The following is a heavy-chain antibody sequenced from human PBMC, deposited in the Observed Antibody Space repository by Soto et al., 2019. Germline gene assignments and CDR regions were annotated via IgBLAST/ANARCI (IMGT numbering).Heavy chain of an antibody. CDR1: GFTFSSYA. V-gene: IGHV3-23*01. Sequence: LRLSCAASGFTFSSYAMSWVRQAPGKGLEWVSAISGSGGSTYYADSVKGRFTISRDNSKNTLYLQMNSLRAEDTAVYYCAKEVEYYDFWSGYHASWFDPWGQGTLVTVSS. J-gene: IGHJ5*02. CDR2: ISGSGGST. CDR3: AKEVEYYDFWSGYHASWFDP. D-gene: IGHD3-3*01.